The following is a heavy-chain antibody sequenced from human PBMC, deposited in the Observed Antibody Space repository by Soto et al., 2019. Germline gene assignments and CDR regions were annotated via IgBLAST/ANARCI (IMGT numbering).Heavy chain of an antibody. Sequence: SETLSLTCAVYGGSFSGYYWSWIRQPPGKGLEWVGEINHSGSTNYNPSLKSRVTISVDTSKNQFSLKLSSVTAADTAVYYCARGGSSAAGFNWFDPWGQGTLVTVSS. CDR3: ARGGSSAAGFNWFDP. V-gene: IGHV4-34*01. CDR1: GGSFSGYY. CDR2: INHSGST. J-gene: IGHJ5*02. D-gene: IGHD6-13*01.